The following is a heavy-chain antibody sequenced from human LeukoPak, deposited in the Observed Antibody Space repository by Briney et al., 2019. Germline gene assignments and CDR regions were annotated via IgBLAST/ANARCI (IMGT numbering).Heavy chain of an antibody. CDR2: INHSGTT. J-gene: IGHJ3*02. V-gene: IGHV4-34*01. CDR3: AIQQPGISVPGTIYAFDI. D-gene: IGHD6-13*01. CDR1: GGSFSGYY. Sequence: SETLSLTCAVSGGSFSGYYWSWIRQSPGKGLEWIGEINHSGTTNYNPSIKSRVTISVDTSKNQFSLKLGSVTAADTAVYYCAIQQPGISVPGTIYAFDIWGQGTMVTVSS.